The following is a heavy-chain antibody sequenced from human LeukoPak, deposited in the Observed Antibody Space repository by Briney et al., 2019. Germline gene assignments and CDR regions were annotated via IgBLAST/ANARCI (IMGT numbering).Heavy chain of an antibody. CDR1: GHTFTSYS. D-gene: IGHD6-19*01. Sequence: GASVKVSCKASGHTFTSYSIHWVRQALGQGLEWMGVISPSDIGTTYAQKFQGRVTMTRDTSTSTVYMDLSSLRSDDTAVYYCARESRLGIAVADGVDYWGQGTLVTVSS. J-gene: IGHJ4*02. CDR2: ISPSDIGT. V-gene: IGHV1-46*01. CDR3: ARESRLGIAVADGVDY.